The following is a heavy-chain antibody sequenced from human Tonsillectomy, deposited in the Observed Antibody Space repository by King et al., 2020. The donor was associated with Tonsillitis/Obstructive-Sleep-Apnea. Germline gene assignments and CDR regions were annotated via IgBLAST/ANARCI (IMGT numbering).Heavy chain of an antibody. CDR3: AKXVWSGYSYFDY. D-gene: IGHD3-3*01. CDR2: ISGSGGST. Sequence: VQLVESGGGLVQPGGSLRLSCAASGFTFSSYAMSWVRQAPGKGLEWVSAISGSGGSTYYADSVKGRFTISRDNSKNTLYLQMNSLSAEDTALYYCAKXVWSGYSYFDYWGQGTLVTVSS. V-gene: IGHV3-23*04. CDR1: GFTFSSYA. J-gene: IGHJ4*02.